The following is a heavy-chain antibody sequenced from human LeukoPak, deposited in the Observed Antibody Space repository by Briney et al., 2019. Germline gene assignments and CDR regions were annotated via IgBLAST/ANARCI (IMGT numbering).Heavy chain of an antibody. CDR1: GGSLSSTSYY. Sequence: SETLSLTCTVSGGSLSSTSYYWGWIRQPPGKGLEWIATIYYSGRTFHNPSLKSRVTIFVDTSKNQFSLKLRSVTAADTAVYYCARLSGSYSPFGYWGQGTLVTVSS. CDR3: ARLSGSYSPFGY. CDR2: IYYSGRT. D-gene: IGHD1-26*01. J-gene: IGHJ4*02. V-gene: IGHV4-39*01.